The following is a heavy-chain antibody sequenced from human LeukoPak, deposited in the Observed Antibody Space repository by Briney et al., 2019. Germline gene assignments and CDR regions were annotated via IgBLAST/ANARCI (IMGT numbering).Heavy chain of an antibody. V-gene: IGHV4-34*01. D-gene: IGHD3-22*01. Sequence: SETLSLTCAVYGGSFSGYYWSWIRQPPGKGLEWIGEINHSGSTNYNPSIKSRVTISVDTSKNQFSLKLSSVTAADTAVYYCARGRFFYYDSSGYYRHHAFDIWGQGTMVTVSS. CDR1: GGSFSGYY. CDR2: INHSGST. J-gene: IGHJ3*02. CDR3: ARGRFFYYDSSGYYRHHAFDI.